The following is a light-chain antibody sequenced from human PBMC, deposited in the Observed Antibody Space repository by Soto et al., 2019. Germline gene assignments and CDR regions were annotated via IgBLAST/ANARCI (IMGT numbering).Light chain of an antibody. Sequence: DIQMTQSPSTLSASVGDRVTITCRASQSISSWWAWYQQKPGKAPKLLIYDASSLESGVPSRFSGSGSGTEFTLTISSLQPDDFANYYCQQYNSYLWTFGQGTKLESK. J-gene: IGKJ2*01. V-gene: IGKV1-5*01. CDR1: QSISSW. CDR3: QQYNSYLWT. CDR2: DAS.